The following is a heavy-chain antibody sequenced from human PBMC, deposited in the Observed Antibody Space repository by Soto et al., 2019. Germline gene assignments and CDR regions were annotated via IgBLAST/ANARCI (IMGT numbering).Heavy chain of an antibody. CDR3: ARLYNWKEVYDYYGMEV. Sequence: ASVKVSCKASGYTFTSYAMHWVRQAPGQRLEWMGWINAGSGNTKYSQKFQGRVTITRDTSASTAYMELSSLRSEDTAVYYCARLYNWKEVYDYYGMEVWGQGTTVTVSS. V-gene: IGHV1-3*01. CDR2: INAGSGNT. D-gene: IGHD1-20*01. J-gene: IGHJ6*02. CDR1: GYTFTSYA.